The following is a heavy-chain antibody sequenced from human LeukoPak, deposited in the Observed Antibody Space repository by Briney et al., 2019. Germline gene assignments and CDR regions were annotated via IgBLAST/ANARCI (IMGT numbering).Heavy chain of an antibody. CDR2: IYYSGSA. CDR3: GRLNTDWGFLFDS. J-gene: IGHJ4*02. CDR1: GDFISRNTYH. Sequence: SDTLSLTCIVSGDFISRNTYHWGWVRQPPGKGLEWIGTIYYSGSAYYNQSLRGRVALSVDTSKNQFSLKSTSVTAADTAVYYCGRLNTDWGFLFDSWGQGTLVTVSS. D-gene: IGHD7-27*01. V-gene: IGHV4-39*01.